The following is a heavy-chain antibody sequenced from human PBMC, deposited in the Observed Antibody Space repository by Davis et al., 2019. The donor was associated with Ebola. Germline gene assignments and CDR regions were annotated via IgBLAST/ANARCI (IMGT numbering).Heavy chain of an antibody. CDR2: IYYSGST. Sequence: MPSETLSLTCTVSGGSISSYYWSWIRQPPGKGLEWIGYIYYSGSTNYNPSLKSRVTISVDTSKNQFSLKLSSVTAADTAVYYCARDRPAVVVPAAISYYYYGMDVWGQGTTVTVSS. J-gene: IGHJ6*02. D-gene: IGHD2-2*01. CDR3: ARDRPAVVVPAAISYYYYGMDV. V-gene: IGHV4-59*12. CDR1: GGSISSYY.